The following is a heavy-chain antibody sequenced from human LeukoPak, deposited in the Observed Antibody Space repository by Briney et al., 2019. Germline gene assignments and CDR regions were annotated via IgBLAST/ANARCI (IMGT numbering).Heavy chain of an antibody. CDR1: GYSISSSNW. D-gene: IGHD5-12*01. Sequence: SETLSLTCAVSGYSISSSNWWGWIRQPPGKGLEWIGYIYYSGSTYYNPSLKSRVTMSVDTSKNQFSLKPSSVTAVDTAVYYCARSLVATTGAFDIWGQGTMVTVSS. CDR2: IYYSGST. CDR3: ARSLVATTGAFDI. V-gene: IGHV4-28*01. J-gene: IGHJ3*02.